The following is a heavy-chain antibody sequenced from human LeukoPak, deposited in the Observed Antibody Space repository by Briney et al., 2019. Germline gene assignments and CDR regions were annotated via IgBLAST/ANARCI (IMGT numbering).Heavy chain of an antibody. Sequence: ASVKVSCKASGYIFTAYYLHWVRQTPGQGLEWMGYIHPYRGVTNYAHKFHGRVTLTRDTSINTAYMELSSLRSEDTAVYYCARDGSGYSHNWFDPWGQGTLVTVSS. J-gene: IGHJ5*02. CDR3: ARDGSGYSHNWFDP. D-gene: IGHD3-22*01. CDR1: GYIFTAYY. V-gene: IGHV1-2*07. CDR2: IHPYRGVT.